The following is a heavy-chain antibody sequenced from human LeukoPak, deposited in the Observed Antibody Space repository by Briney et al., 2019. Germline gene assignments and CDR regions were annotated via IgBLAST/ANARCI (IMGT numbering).Heavy chain of an antibody. CDR1: GFTFSSYS. D-gene: IGHD2-15*01. Sequence: GGSLRLSCAASGFTFSSYSMNWVRQAPGKGLEWVSSISSSSSYIYYADSVKGRFTNSRDNAKNSLYLQMNSLRAEDTAVYYCARAGAAAPRGSDYWGQGTLVTVPS. J-gene: IGHJ4*02. V-gene: IGHV3-21*01. CDR3: ARAGAAAPRGSDY. CDR2: ISSSSSYI.